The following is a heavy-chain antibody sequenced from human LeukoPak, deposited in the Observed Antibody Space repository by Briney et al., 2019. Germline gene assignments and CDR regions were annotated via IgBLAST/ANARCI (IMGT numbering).Heavy chain of an antibody. Sequence: SETLSLTCTVSGGSISSYYWSWIRQPAGKGLEWIGRIYTSGSINYNPSLKSRVTMSVDTSKNQFSLKLSSVTAADTAVYYCARDPDQEGYFDYWGQGTLVTVSS. V-gene: IGHV4-4*07. CDR3: ARDPDQEGYFDY. D-gene: IGHD1-14*01. J-gene: IGHJ4*02. CDR1: GGSISSYY. CDR2: IYTSGSI.